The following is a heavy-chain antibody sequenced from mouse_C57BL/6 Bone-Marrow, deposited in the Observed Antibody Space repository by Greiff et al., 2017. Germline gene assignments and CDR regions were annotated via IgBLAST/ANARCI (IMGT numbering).Heavy chain of an antibody. CDR1: GFTFSDYG. CDR3: ARPGFWDGDFDY. CDR2: ISSGRSTI. Sequence: EVKLMESGGGLVKPGGSLKLSCAASGFTFSDYGMHWVRQAPEKGLEWVAYISSGRSTIYYADTVKGRFTISRDNAKNTLFLQMTSLRSEDTAMYYCARPGFWDGDFDYWGQGTTLTVSS. V-gene: IGHV5-17*01. J-gene: IGHJ2*01. D-gene: IGHD4-1*01.